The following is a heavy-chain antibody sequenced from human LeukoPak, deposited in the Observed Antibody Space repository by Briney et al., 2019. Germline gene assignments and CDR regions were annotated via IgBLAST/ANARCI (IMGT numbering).Heavy chain of an antibody. CDR2: IRNDVSNE. D-gene: IGHD2-15*01. Sequence: GGSLRLSCAASGFTFRDYGMHWIRQAPGKGLEWVAFIRNDVSNEYYPDSVKGRFTISIDNSRNTLYLQMNSLRDEDTAVYYCAKGGSASHNWFDPWGQGTLVTVSS. CDR1: GFTFRDYG. J-gene: IGHJ5*02. V-gene: IGHV3-30*02. CDR3: AKGGSASHNWFDP.